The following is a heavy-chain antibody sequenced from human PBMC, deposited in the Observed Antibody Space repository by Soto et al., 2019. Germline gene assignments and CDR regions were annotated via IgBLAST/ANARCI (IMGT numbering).Heavy chain of an antibody. CDR2: ISSSSSTI. J-gene: IGHJ6*03. V-gene: IGHV3-48*01. Sequence: GRSLRLSCAASGFTFSSYSMNWVRQAPGKGLEWVSYISSSSSTIYYADSVKGRFTISRDNAKNSLYLQMNSLRAEDTAVYYCARVVPAANLYYYYYMDVWGKGTTVTVSS. CDR3: ARVVPAANLYYYYYMDV. CDR1: GFTFSSYS. D-gene: IGHD2-2*01.